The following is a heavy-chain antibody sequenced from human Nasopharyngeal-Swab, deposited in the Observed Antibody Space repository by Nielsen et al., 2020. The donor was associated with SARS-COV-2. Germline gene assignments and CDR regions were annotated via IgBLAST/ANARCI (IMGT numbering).Heavy chain of an antibody. Sequence: SETLSLTCTVSGGSVSSYYWSWIRQHPGKGLEWIGYIYYSGSTYYNPSLKSRVTISVDTSKNQFSLKLSSVTAADTAVYYCARTFSRSYWYFDLWGRGTLVTVSS. CDR2: IYYSGST. V-gene: IGHV4-59*06. J-gene: IGHJ2*01. D-gene: IGHD1/OR15-1a*01. CDR3: ARTFSRSYWYFDL. CDR1: GGSVSSYY.